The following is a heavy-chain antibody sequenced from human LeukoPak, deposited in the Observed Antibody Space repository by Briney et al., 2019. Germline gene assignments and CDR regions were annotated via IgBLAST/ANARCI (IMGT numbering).Heavy chain of an antibody. D-gene: IGHD2-2*01. CDR2: ISGSGGST. CDR3: AKGFYCSSSTCLDY. J-gene: IGHJ4*02. V-gene: IGHV3-23*01. Sequence: GGSLRLSCAASGFTFSSYAMSWVRRAPGKGLEWVSFISGSGGSTYYVDSVKGRFTISRDNSKNTLYLQMNSLRAEDTAVYYCAKGFYCSSSTCLDYWGQGTLVTVSS. CDR1: GFTFSSYA.